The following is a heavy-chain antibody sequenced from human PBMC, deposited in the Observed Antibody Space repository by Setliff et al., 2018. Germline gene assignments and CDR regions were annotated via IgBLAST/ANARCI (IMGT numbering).Heavy chain of an antibody. CDR3: ARANGTHDSSGYYWHY. V-gene: IGHV7-4-1*02. CDR2: INTNTGNP. Sequence: ASVKVSCKASGYTFTTYAMNWVRQAPGQGLEWMGWINTNTGNPTYAQGFTGRFVFSLDTSVSTANLQISGLKAEDTAVYYCARANGTHDSSGYYWHYWGPGTLVTVSS. J-gene: IGHJ4*02. CDR1: GYTFTTYA. D-gene: IGHD3-22*01.